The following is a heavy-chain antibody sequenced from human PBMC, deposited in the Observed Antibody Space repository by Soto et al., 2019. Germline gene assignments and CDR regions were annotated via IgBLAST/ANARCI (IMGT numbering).Heavy chain of an antibody. CDR3: AKFALERRYIAYEEVDY. V-gene: IGHV3-30*18. D-gene: IGHD5-12*01. Sequence: QVQLVESGGGVVQPGRSLRLSCTASGFSFRSYVMHWVRQAPGKGLEWVALISNDGSYKYYADSVKGRFTISRDNSKNTLHLQMNSLRSDDTGVYHCAKFALERRYIAYEEVDYWGQGTLATVSS. CDR1: GFSFRSYV. CDR2: ISNDGSYK. J-gene: IGHJ4*02.